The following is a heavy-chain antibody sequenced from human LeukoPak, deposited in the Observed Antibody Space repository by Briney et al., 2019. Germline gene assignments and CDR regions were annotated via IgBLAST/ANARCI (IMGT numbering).Heavy chain of an antibody. Sequence: GGSLRLSCEASGFTFSSYSMNWVRQAPGKGLEWVSAISSSSTYIFYADSVKGRFTISRDNAEKSLYLQMNSLRAEDTAHYSSASMGAASDSSGKGQLPAHFDYWGQGTLVTVSS. J-gene: IGHJ4*02. D-gene: IGHD3-22*01. V-gene: IGHV3-21*01. CDR2: ISSSSTYI. CDR3: ASMGAASDSSGKGQLPAHFDY. CDR1: GFTFSSYS.